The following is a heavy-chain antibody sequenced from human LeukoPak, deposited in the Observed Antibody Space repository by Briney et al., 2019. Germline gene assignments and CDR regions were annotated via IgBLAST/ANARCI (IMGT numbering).Heavy chain of an antibody. J-gene: IGHJ4*02. Sequence: SETPSLTCTVSGGSISSSSYYWGWIRQPPGKGLEWIGSIYYSGSTYYNPSLKSRVSISVDTSKNQFSLKLSSVTAADTALFYCARHSSGWYWFDYWGQGTLVTVSS. CDR2: IYYSGST. D-gene: IGHD6-19*01. CDR3: ARHSSGWYWFDY. V-gene: IGHV4-39*01. CDR1: GGSISSSSYY.